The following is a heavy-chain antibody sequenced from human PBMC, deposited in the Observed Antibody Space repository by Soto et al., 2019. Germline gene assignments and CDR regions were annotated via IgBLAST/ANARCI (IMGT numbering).Heavy chain of an antibody. CDR2: IYYTGTT. J-gene: IGHJ4*02. CDR1: GGSIRDYY. CDR3: ARLGGYYQALDS. V-gene: IGHV4-59*08. Sequence: SSETLSLTCTVSGGSIRDYYWGWIRQSPGKGLEWIGYIYYTGTTKYNPSLKSRVTISVDSSKNQFSLKLDSVTAADTAVYYCARLGGYYQALDSWGQGTLVTVS. D-gene: IGHD3-22*01.